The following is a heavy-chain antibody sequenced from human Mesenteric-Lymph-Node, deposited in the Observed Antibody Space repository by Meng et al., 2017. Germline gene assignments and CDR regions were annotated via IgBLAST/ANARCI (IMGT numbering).Heavy chain of an antibody. CDR2: IYYSGST. D-gene: IGHD3-22*01. Sequence: VQPQESGPGLVKPSDTLSLPCAVSGYSISSTNWWGWIRQPPGKGLEWIGYIYYSGSTSYNPSLKSRVTMSVDTSKNQFSLNLNSVTAVDTAVYYCARNVPGTSAYYDWGQGTLVTVSS. V-gene: IGHV4-28*01. J-gene: IGHJ4*02. CDR3: ARNVPGTSAYYD. CDR1: GYSISSTNW.